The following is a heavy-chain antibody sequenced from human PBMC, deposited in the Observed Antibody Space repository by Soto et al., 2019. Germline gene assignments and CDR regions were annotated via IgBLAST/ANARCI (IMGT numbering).Heavy chain of an antibody. Sequence: SETLSLTCTASGGSFSSNNFYWSWIRQYPGKGLEWIGYIYHTGTTYYSPSLESRVTISLDTSKNQFSLRLTSVTAADTAIYYCVKDPGPPRNYYYGMAVWGQGITVTVSS. V-gene: IGHV4-31*03. CDR1: GGSFSSNNFY. J-gene: IGHJ6*02. CDR2: IYHTGTT. CDR3: VKDPGPPRNYYYGMAV. D-gene: IGHD7-27*01.